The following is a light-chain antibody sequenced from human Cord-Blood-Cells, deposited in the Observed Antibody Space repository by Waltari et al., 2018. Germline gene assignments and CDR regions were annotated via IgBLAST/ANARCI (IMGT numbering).Light chain of an antibody. CDR2: AAS. V-gene: IGKV1-39*01. CDR1: QSISSY. Sequence: DIQMTQSPSSLSASLGDRDTITCRASQSISSYLNWYQQKPGKAPKLLIYAASTLQSGVPSRFSGSGSGTDFTLTISSLQPEDFATYYCQQSYSTPRTFGQGTKVEIK. J-gene: IGKJ1*01. CDR3: QQSYSTPRT.